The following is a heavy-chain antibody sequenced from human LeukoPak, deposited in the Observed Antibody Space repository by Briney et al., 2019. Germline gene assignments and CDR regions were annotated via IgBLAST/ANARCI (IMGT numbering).Heavy chain of an antibody. Sequence: PSETLSLTCTVSGGSISSHYWTWIRQPPGKGLEWIGYIFYSGSTNYNPSLKSRVTISVDTSKNQFSLKLSSETAADTAVYYCARDSGFGGYGKWGQGTPVTVSS. CDR2: IFYSGST. D-gene: IGHD5-12*01. J-gene: IGHJ4*02. CDR1: GGSISSHY. CDR3: ARDSGFGGYGK. V-gene: IGHV4-59*11.